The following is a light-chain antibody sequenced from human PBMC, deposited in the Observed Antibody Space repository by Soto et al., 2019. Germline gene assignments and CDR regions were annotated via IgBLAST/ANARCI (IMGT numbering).Light chain of an antibody. J-gene: IGLJ2*01. CDR2: DNN. Sequence: QSVLTQPPSVSAAPGQKVTISCSGSSSKIENNYVSWYQQLPGTAPKPLIYDNNKRPSGIPDRFSGSKSGTSATLGINGLQTGVEAGYYCGTWDSSLSVVVFGGGTKLTVL. CDR3: GTWDSSLSVVV. V-gene: IGLV1-51*01. CDR1: SSKIENNY.